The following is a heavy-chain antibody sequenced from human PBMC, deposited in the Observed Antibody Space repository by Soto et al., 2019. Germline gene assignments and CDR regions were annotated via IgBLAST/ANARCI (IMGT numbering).Heavy chain of an antibody. CDR2: IYYSGST. Sequence: SETLSLTCTVSGGSISSSSYYWGWIRQPPGKGLEWIGSIYYSGSTYYNPSLKSRVTISVDTSKNQFSLKLSSVTAADTAVYYCARHVPSQYGSGSLYFDYWGQGTLVTVSS. D-gene: IGHD3-10*01. CDR3: ARHVPSQYGSGSLYFDY. V-gene: IGHV4-39*01. CDR1: GGSISSSSYY. J-gene: IGHJ4*02.